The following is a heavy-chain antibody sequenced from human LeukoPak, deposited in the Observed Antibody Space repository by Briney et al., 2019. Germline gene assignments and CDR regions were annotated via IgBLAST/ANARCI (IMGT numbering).Heavy chain of an antibody. J-gene: IGHJ4*02. Sequence: GGSLRLSCAASGFIFSNYWMSWVRQAPGKGLEWVANIKQDGSEQYYVDSVEGRFTISRDNAKNSLFLQMNSLRAEDTAVYYCAKKGGSSGWSRFDYWGQGTLVTVSS. V-gene: IGHV3-7*01. CDR3: AKKGGSSGWSRFDY. CDR2: IKQDGSEQ. CDR1: GFIFSNYW. D-gene: IGHD6-19*01.